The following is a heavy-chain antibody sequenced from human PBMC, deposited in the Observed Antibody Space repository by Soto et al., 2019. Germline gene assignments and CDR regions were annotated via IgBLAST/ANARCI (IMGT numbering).Heavy chain of an antibody. D-gene: IGHD2-15*01. V-gene: IGHV1-18*01. CDR2: ISAYNGNT. CDR3: ARESVVVVAATPSDY. CDR1: GYTFTSYG. Sequence: ASVKVSCKASGYTFTSYGISWVRQAPGQGLEWMGWISAYNGNTNYAQKLQGRVTMTTDTSTSTAYMELRSLRSDDTAVYYCARESVVVVAATPSDYWGQGTLVTVS. J-gene: IGHJ4*02.